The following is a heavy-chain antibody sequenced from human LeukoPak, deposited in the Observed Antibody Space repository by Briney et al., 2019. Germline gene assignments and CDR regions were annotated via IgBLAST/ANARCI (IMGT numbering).Heavy chain of an antibody. Sequence: GGSLRLSCAASGFTFSSYAMSWVRQAPGKGLEWVSAISGSGGSTYYADSVKGRFTISRDNSKNTLYLQMNSLRAEDTAVYYCVSRGEQSLVFDYWGQGTLVTVSS. CDR3: VSRGEQSLVFDY. CDR2: ISGSGGST. CDR1: GFTFSSYA. D-gene: IGHD1-26*01. J-gene: IGHJ4*02. V-gene: IGHV3-23*01.